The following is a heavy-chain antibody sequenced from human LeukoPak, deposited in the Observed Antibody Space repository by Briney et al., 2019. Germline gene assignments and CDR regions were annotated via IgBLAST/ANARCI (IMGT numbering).Heavy chain of an antibody. CDR2: INHSGST. D-gene: IGHD3-10*01. Sequence: SETLSLTCAVYGGSFSGNYWSWIRQPPGKGLEWIGEINHSGSTNYNPSLKSRVTISVDTSKNQFSLKLSSVTAADTAVYYCARGLPSYSGSRSYYAQRPYYYMDVWGKGTTVTVSS. CDR1: GGSFSGNY. J-gene: IGHJ6*03. CDR3: ARGLPSYSGSRSYYAQRPYYYMDV. V-gene: IGHV4-34*01.